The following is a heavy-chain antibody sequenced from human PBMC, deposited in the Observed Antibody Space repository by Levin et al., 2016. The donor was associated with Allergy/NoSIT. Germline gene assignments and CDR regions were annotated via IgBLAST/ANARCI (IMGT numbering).Heavy chain of an antibody. Sequence: ASVKVSCKASGFSFIGYYIHWVRQAPEQGLEWMGWINPNGGDTVYAQKFQGRVTMTRDTSTSTAYMELSSLRSDDTAMYYCARSKGRPPKLNYLDSSGTYWFDPWGQGTLVTVSS. CDR3: ARSKGRPPKLNYLDSSGTYWFDP. CDR2: INPNGGDT. D-gene: IGHD3-22*01. CDR1: GFSFIGYY. V-gene: IGHV1-2*02. J-gene: IGHJ5*02.